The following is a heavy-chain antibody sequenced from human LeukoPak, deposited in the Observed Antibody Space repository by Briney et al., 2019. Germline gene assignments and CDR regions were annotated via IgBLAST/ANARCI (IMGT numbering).Heavy chain of an antibody. D-gene: IGHD5-12*01. J-gene: IGHJ4*02. CDR2: IYYSGST. CDR3: ARKYVATVDY. CDR1: GGSISSGGYS. Sequence: SETLSLTCAVSGGSISSGGYSWSWIRQPPGKGLEWIGYIYYSGSTYYNPSLKSRVTISVDRSKNQFSLKLSSVTAADTAVYYCARKYVATVDYWGQGTLVTVSS. V-gene: IGHV4-30-2*01.